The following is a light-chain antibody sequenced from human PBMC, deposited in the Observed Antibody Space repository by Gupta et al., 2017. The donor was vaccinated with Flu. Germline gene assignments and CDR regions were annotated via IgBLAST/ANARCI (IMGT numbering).Light chain of an antibody. CDR1: QCYSESNSNKY. V-gene: IGKV2-28*01. CDR2: LDS. Sequence: VTAGAPASTLSCSGQCYSESNSNKYLNWYRQKPGQSPQLLIYLDSDWIVGVPERLSASGSGTDFALKISRLKAEDVGVYYCNQVSQTPLIVGGGTKVEIK. J-gene: IGKJ4*01. CDR3: NQVSQTPLI.